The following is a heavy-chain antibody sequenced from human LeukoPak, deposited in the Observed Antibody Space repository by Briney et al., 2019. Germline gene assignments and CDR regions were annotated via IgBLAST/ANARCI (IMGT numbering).Heavy chain of an antibody. CDR1: GFTFSNYW. J-gene: IGHJ5*02. V-gene: IGHV3-7*01. Sequence: GGSLRLSCAASGFTFSNYWMSWVRQAPGKGLEWVANIKQDGSEGYYVDSVKGRFTISRDNTKNSLYLQMNSLRVEDTGVYYCARGTGYSSGWYGNWFDPWGQGTLVTVSS. CDR3: ARGTGYSSGWYGNWFDP. CDR2: IKQDGSEG. D-gene: IGHD6-19*01.